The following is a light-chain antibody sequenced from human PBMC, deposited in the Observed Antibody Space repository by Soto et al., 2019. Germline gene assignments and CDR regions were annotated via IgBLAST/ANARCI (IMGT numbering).Light chain of an antibody. CDR1: QSISRS. CDR3: QQLSYYPRT. CDR2: DAS. V-gene: IGKV1-5*01. Sequence: DIQMTQSPSTLSASVGDRVTITCRASQSISRSLAWYQQKSGKAPKLLIYDASSLESGVPSRFSGSGFGTEFTLTISGLQPDDFATYYCQQLSYYPRTFGQGTKVDIK. J-gene: IGKJ1*01.